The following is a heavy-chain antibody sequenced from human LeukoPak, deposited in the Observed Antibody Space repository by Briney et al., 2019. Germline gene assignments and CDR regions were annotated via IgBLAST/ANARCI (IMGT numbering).Heavy chain of an antibody. CDR2: INHSGST. CDR3: ARQTYGDYSYYYYYYMDV. J-gene: IGHJ6*03. D-gene: IGHD4-17*01. V-gene: IGHV4-34*01. Sequence: SETLSLTCTVSGGSISSYYWSWIRQPPGKGLEWIGEINHSGSTNYNPSLKSRVTISVDTSKNQFSLKLSSVTAADTAVYYCARQTYGDYSYYYYYYMDVWGKGTTVTISS. CDR1: GGSISSYY.